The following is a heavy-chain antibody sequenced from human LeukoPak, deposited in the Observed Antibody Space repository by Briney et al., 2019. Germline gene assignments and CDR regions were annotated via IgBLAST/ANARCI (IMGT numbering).Heavy chain of an antibody. CDR3: AREARELRY. Sequence: PGGSLRLSCAASGFTFSSYSMNWVRQAPGKGLEWVSYISSSSSTIYYADSVKGRFTISRDNAKNSLYLQMNSLRAEDTAVYYCAREARELRYWGQGTLVTVSS. J-gene: IGHJ4*02. V-gene: IGHV3-48*04. D-gene: IGHD1-26*01. CDR1: GFTFSSYS. CDR2: ISSSSSTI.